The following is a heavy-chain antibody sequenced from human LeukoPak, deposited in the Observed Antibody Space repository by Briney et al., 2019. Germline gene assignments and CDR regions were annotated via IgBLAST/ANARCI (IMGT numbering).Heavy chain of an antibody. CDR2: INPNSGGT. Sequence: GASVKVSCTASGYTFTGYYMYWVRQAPGQGLEWMGRINPNSGGTNYAQKFQGRVTMARDTSISTAYMELGRLRSDDTAVYYCARDYYDNSGYYDYWGQGTQVTVSS. CDR3: ARDYYDNSGYYDY. J-gene: IGHJ4*02. CDR1: GYTFTGYY. D-gene: IGHD3-22*01. V-gene: IGHV1-2*06.